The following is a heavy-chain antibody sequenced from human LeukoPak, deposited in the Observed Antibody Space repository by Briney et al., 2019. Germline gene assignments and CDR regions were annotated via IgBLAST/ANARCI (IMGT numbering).Heavy chain of an antibody. D-gene: IGHD1-26*01. CDR3: AGRGSYFEFDY. CDR1: GFSFSSYS. CDR2: ISSSGSAI. V-gene: IGHV3-48*04. Sequence: GGSLRLSCAASGFSFSSYSMKWVRQAPGKGLEWVSYISSSGSAIFYADSVKGRFTISRDNAKNSLFLQMNSLRVEDTAVYYCAGRGSYFEFDYWGQGTLVTVSS. J-gene: IGHJ4*02.